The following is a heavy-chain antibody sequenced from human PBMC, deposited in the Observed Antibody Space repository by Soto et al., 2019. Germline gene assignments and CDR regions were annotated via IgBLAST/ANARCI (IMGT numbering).Heavy chain of an antibody. D-gene: IGHD4-17*01. CDR1: GGSISSSNW. J-gene: IGHJ4*02. CDR2: IYHSGST. V-gene: IGHV4-4*02. Sequence: QVQLQESGPGLVKPSGTLSLTCAVSGGSISSSNWWSWVRQPPGKGLEWIGEIYHSGSTNYNPSLKSRVTISVDKSKNQFSLKLSSVTAADTAVYYCATSSVGDYDDDNHPFDYWGQGTLVTVSS. CDR3: ATSSVGDYDDDNHPFDY.